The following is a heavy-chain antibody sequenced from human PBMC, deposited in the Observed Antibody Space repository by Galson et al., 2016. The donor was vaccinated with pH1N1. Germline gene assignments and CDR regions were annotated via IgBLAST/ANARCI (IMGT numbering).Heavy chain of an antibody. Sequence: SLRLSCAASGFSLSPFWMTWVRQAPGKGLEWVANINQDGSVRYYVDSVKGRFPISRDNAKNSLYLQMDTLRAEDTAVYYCARAIAQVDSYWGQGTLVTVSS. J-gene: IGHJ4*02. CDR3: ARAIAQVDSY. D-gene: IGHD2-21*01. CDR2: INQDGSVR. V-gene: IGHV3-7*01. CDR1: GFSLSPFW.